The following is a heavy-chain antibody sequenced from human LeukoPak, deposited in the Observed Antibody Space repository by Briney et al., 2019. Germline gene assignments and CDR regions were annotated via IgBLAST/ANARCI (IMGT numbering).Heavy chain of an antibody. Sequence: SVKVSCKASGGTFSSYAISWVRQAPGQGLEWMGGIIPIFGTANYAQKFQGRVTITTDESTSTAYMELSSLRSEDTAVYYCARADPMVRGAIRYYYMDVWGQGTMVTVSS. CDR2: IIPIFGTA. V-gene: IGHV1-69*05. J-gene: IGHJ6*03. CDR1: GGTFSSYA. CDR3: ARADPMVRGAIRYYYMDV. D-gene: IGHD3-10*01.